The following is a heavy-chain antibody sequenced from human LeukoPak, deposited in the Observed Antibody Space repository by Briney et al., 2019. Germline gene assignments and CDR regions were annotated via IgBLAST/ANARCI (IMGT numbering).Heavy chain of an antibody. D-gene: IGHD2-15*01. CDR1: GYSFTSYW. CDR3: ARLCSGGSCYPPLAASALDY. J-gene: IGHJ4*02. Sequence: GESLKISCKGSGYSFTSYWIGWVRHMPVKGLEWMGIIYPGDSDTRYSPSFQGQVTISADKSISTAYLQWSSLKASDTAMYYCARLCSGGSCYPPLAASALDYWGQGTLVTVSS. V-gene: IGHV5-51*01. CDR2: IYPGDSDT.